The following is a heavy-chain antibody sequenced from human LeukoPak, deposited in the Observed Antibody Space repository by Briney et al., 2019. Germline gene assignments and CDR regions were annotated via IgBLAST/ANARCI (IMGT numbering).Heavy chain of an antibody. CDR1: GGTFSSYA. D-gene: IGHD4-17*01. CDR3: ARRATVTTWWFDP. CDR2: IIPIFGTT. Sequence: ASVKVSCKASGGTFSSYAISWVRQAPGQGLEWMGGIIPIFGTTNYAQKFQDRVTITADKSTSTAYMELSSLRSEDTAVYYCARRATVTTWWFDPWGQGTLVTVSS. J-gene: IGHJ5*02. V-gene: IGHV1-69*06.